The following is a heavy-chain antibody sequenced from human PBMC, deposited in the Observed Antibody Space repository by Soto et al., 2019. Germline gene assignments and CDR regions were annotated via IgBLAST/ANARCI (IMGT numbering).Heavy chain of an antibody. J-gene: IGHJ4*02. CDR1: GGSISSDY. CDR2: LYYSGIT. D-gene: IGHD6-13*01. V-gene: IGHV4-59*01. Sequence: SETLSLTGTFSGGSISSDYWSWIRQPPGKGLEGIGDLYYSGITNDNPSLKSLVSIAVDTPRNQFSLKLCSVTAAVAAAYYCGRKGAGNSFDYWGKGTQVTLSS. CDR3: GRKGAGNSFDY.